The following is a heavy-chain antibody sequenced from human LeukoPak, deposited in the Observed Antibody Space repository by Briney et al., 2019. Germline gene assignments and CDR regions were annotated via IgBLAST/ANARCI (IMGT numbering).Heavy chain of an antibody. CDR2: IIPIFGTA. V-gene: IGHV1-69*06. J-gene: IGHJ4*02. D-gene: IGHD3-10*01. CDR1: GGTFSSYA. Sequence: ASVKVSCKASGGTFSSYAISWVRQAPGQGLEWMGGIIPIFGTANYAQKFQGRVTITADKSTSTAYMELSSLRSEDTAVYYCAREVGGWFGELFAGGRHSFDYWGQGTLVTVSS. CDR3: AREVGGWFGELFAGGRHSFDY.